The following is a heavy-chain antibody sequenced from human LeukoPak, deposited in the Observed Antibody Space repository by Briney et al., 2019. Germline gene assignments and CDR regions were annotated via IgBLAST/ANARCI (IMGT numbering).Heavy chain of an antibody. CDR2: IFYTGSP. CDR3: ARRIYYGDNGAFDI. V-gene: IGHV4-4*02. J-gene: IGHJ3*02. Sequence: PSGTLSLTCAVSGGSISSSNWWSWVRQPPGKGLEWIGSIFYTGSPYYNPSFKSRVTISVDASENQFSLKMSSVTTADTAVYYCARRIYYGDNGAFDIWGQGTMVTVSS. CDR1: GGSISSSNW. D-gene: IGHD4-17*01.